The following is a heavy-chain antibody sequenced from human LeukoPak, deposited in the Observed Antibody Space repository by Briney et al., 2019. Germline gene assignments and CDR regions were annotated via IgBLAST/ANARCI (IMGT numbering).Heavy chain of an antibody. Sequence: GGSLRLSCAASGFTFSSYEMNWVRQAPGKGLEWVSYISSSGSPIYYADSVKGRFTISRDNAKNSLYLQMNSLRAEDTAVYYCARVGGRDVLRYFDWPGDMDVWGNGTTVTVSS. J-gene: IGHJ6*03. CDR2: ISSSGSPI. CDR1: GFTFSSYE. V-gene: IGHV3-48*03. D-gene: IGHD3-9*01. CDR3: ARVGGRDVLRYFDWPGDMDV.